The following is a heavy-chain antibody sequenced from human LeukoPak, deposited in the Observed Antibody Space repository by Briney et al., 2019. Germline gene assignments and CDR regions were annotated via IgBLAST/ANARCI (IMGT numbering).Heavy chain of an antibody. Sequence: GGSLRLSCAASGFSFDYYWMHWVRQAPGKGLEWVGFIRSKAYGGTTEYAASVKGRFTISRDDSKSIAYLQMNSLKTEDTAVYYCTRTVPAAIHGLRGYYYYYYMDVWGKGTTVTVSS. CDR3: TRTVPAAIHGLRGYYYYYYMDV. CDR1: GFSFDYYW. J-gene: IGHJ6*03. CDR2: IRSKAYGGTT. V-gene: IGHV3-49*04. D-gene: IGHD2-2*02.